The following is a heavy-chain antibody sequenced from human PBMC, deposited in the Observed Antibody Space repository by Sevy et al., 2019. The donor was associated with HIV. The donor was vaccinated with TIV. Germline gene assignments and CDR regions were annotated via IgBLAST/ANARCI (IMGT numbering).Heavy chain of an antibody. CDR2: LKHRAYGGTL. J-gene: IGHJ4*02. Sequence: GGSLRLSCTPSGFIFGDYAMSWVRQAPGKGLEWVAFLKHRAYGGTLDYAASVKGRFTISRDDSKSVDHLQMNDLKTEVTAIYYCTRRKGAESIFDYWGQGALVTVSS. CDR1: GFIFGDYA. V-gene: IGHV3-49*04. CDR3: TRRKGAESIFDY. D-gene: IGHD1-26*01.